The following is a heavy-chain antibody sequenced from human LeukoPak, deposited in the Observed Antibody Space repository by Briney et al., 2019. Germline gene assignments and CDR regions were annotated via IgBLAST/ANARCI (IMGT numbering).Heavy chain of an antibody. CDR1: GGSISSYY. J-gene: IGHJ6*01. D-gene: IGHD3-22*01. CDR3: ARDRNYYGPPYYYGMDV. Sequence: PSETLSLTCTVSGGSISSYYWSWIRQPPGKGLEWIGYIYYSGSTNYNPSLKSRVTISVDTSKNQFSLKLSSVTAAATAVYYCARDRNYYGPPYYYGMDVWGKGPRSPSPQ. V-gene: IGHV4-59*01. CDR2: IYYSGST.